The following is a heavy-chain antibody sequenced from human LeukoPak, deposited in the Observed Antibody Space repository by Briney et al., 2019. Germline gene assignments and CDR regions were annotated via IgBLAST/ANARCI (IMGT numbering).Heavy chain of an antibody. Sequence: PGGSLRLSCAASGFTFDDYDMHWVRQAPGKGLEWVLVISWSSGSMAYADAVRGRFTISRDNAKNSLYLQMNSLRVEDTAFYYCARDTYGGFRYFDLWGRGTLVTVSS. V-gene: IGHV3-9*01. CDR2: ISWSSGSM. J-gene: IGHJ2*01. CDR3: ARDTYGGFRYFDL. D-gene: IGHD3-10*01. CDR1: GFTFDDYD.